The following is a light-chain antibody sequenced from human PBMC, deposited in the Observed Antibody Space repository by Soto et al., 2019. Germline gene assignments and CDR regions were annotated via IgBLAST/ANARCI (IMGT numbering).Light chain of an antibody. J-gene: IGLJ3*02. CDR3: QTWSTDIRV. Sequence: QLVLTQPPSASASLGASVKLTCTLSSGHNSYAIAWHQQQPEKGPRYLMKLNSDGSHSKGDGIPDRFSGSNSGAERYLTISGLQSKDEADYYCQTWSTDIRVFGGGTKVTVL. CDR1: SGHNSYA. V-gene: IGLV4-69*01. CDR2: LNSDGSH.